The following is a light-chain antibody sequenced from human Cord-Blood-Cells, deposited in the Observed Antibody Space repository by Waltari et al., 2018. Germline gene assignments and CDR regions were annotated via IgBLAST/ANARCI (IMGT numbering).Light chain of an antibody. V-gene: IGLV1-47*01. Sequence: QSVLTQPPSASGTPGQRVTISCSGSSSNIGSNYVYWYQQLPGTAPKLLIYRNNQRPSGVPDRFSGSKSGTSASLAISGLRYEDEADYYCAAWDDSLSGRVCGGGTKLTVL. CDR3: AAWDDSLSGRV. J-gene: IGLJ3*02. CDR2: RNN. CDR1: SSNIGSNY.